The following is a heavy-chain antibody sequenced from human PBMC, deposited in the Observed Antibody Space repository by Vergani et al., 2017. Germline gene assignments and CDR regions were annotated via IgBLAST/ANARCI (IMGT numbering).Heavy chain of an antibody. CDR2: IYWDDVK. Sequence: QITLKESGPTLVKPTQTLTLTCTFSGFSLSTSGVGVGWFRQPPGKALEWLGRIYWDDVKRYRPSLKSRRTITKDTSKIPVVLTITNIDPVDTATYCCADRPWYSSSWDRFDPWGQGTLVTVSS. V-gene: IGHV2-5*02. J-gene: IGHJ5*02. CDR1: GFSLSTSGVG. D-gene: IGHD6-13*01. CDR3: ADRPWYSSSWDRFDP.